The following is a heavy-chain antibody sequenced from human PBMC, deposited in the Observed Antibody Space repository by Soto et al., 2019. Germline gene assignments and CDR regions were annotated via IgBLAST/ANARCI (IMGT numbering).Heavy chain of an antibody. CDR1: GFTFRSYA. V-gene: IGHV3-23*01. CDR2: ITVTGGVT. Sequence: GGSLRLSFAASGFTFRSYAISWGRQAPGKGLQWVSAITVTGGVTYYADSLKGRFTISRDNSKNTLYLQMNSLRVDDTAIYYCAKDGPNTNDYYAMDAWGQGTTVTVSS. J-gene: IGHJ6*01. CDR3: AKDGPNTNDYYAMDA.